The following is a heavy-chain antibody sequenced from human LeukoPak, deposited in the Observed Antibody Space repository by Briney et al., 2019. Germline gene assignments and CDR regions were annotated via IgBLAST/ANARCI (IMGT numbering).Heavy chain of an antibody. D-gene: IGHD7-27*01. J-gene: IGHJ5*02. CDR1: GGSISSSNW. CDR3: ASEPGDNWNDP. CDR2: IYHSGTT. V-gene: IGHV4-4*02. Sequence: SETLSLTCAVSGGSISSSNWWTWVRQPPGKGLEWIGEIYHSGTTNYNPSLKSRVTISVDKSKNQFSLKLTSVTAADTAVYYCASEPGDNWNDPWGQGTLVTVSS.